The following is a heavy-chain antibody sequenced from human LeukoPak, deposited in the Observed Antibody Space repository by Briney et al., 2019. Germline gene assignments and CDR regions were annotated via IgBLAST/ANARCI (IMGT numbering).Heavy chain of an antibody. CDR3: ATRLPFTGYKN. CDR1: AGTLSTYE. Sequence: GGSLRLSCTIFAGTLSTYEFNWVRQAPGKRPEWISYMSRTADRIDHADSVKGRFTMSRDNAKNSVYLQMNSLRVDDTAIYYCATRLPFTGYKNWGQGTLVTVSS. V-gene: IGHV3-48*03. CDR2: MSRTADRI. J-gene: IGHJ4*01. D-gene: IGHD5-24*01.